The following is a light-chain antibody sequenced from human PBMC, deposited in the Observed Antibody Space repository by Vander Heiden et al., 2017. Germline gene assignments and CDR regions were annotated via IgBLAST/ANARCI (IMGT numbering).Light chain of an antibody. CDR1: KLWDKY. CDR3: QAWDSSTALV. V-gene: IGLV3-1*01. CDR2: QDS. J-gene: IGLJ2*01. Sequence: SYALTPPPSVSVSPGPTASITCSGDKLWDKYAGWYQQKPGQSPVLVIYQDSKRPSGIPERFSGSNSGNTATLTISGTQAMDEADYYCQAWDSSTALVFGGGTKLTVL.